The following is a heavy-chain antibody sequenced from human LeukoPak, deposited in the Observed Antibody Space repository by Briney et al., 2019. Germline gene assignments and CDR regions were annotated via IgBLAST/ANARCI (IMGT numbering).Heavy chain of an antibody. J-gene: IGHJ4*02. V-gene: IGHV3-33*01. CDR1: GFTFSNYG. CDR2: IWYDGSNK. CDR3: ARGRVTATTSPFDY. Sequence: GGSLRLSCAASGFTFSNYGMHWVRQAPGKGLEWVAVIWYDGSNKYFADSVKGRFTISRDNSKSTLYLQMNSLRAEDTAVYYCARGRVTATTSPFDYWGRGTLVTVSS. D-gene: IGHD2-21*02.